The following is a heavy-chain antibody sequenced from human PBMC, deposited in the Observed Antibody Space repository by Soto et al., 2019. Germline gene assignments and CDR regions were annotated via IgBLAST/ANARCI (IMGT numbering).Heavy chain of an antibody. CDR2: IIPILGIA. CDR3: ASRPSGPNNWFDP. CDR1: GYTFTSYG. V-gene: IGHV1-69*04. Sequence: SVKVSCKASGYTFTSYGISWVRQAPGQGLEWMGRIIPILGIANYAQKFQGRVTITADKSTSTAYMELSSLRSEDTAVYYCASRPSGPNNWFDPWGQGTLVTVSS. J-gene: IGHJ5*02.